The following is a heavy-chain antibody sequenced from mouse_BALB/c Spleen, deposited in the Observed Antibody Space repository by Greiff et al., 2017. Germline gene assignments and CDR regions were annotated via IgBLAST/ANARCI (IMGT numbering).Heavy chain of an antibody. CDR1: GFTFSSYA. J-gene: IGHJ3*01. CDR2: ISSGGSYT. Sequence: EVKLMESGGGLVKPGGSLKLSCAASGFTFSSYAMSWVRQSPEKRLEWVAEISSGGSYTYYPDTVTGRFTISRDNAKNTLYLEMSSLRSEDTAMYYCARDRDWADWGQGTLVTVSA. D-gene: IGHD3-3*01. CDR3: ARDRDWAD. V-gene: IGHV5-9-4*01.